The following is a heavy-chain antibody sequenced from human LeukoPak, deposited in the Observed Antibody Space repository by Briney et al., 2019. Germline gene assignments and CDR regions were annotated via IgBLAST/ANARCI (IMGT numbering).Heavy chain of an antibody. CDR1: GFTFSSHS. Sequence: PGGSLRLSCAASGFTFSSHSMNWVRQAPGKGLEWVSYISSRSSTIYYADSVKGRFTISRDNAKNSLYLQMNSLRDEDTAVYYCANFDIVVPLNMGVPFDIWGQGTMVTVSS. CDR3: ANFDIVVPLNMGVPFDI. J-gene: IGHJ3*02. CDR2: ISSRSSTI. D-gene: IGHD2-2*01. V-gene: IGHV3-48*02.